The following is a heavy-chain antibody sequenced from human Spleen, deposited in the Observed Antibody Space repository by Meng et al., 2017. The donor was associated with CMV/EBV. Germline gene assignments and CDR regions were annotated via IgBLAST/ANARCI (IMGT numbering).Heavy chain of an antibody. CDR2: MSYDENKT. J-gene: IGHJ4*02. D-gene: IGHD2-2*01. CDR3: ASFSEYQLLKEGVY. Sequence: GESLKISCEASGFTFSSYAMHWARQAPGKGLEWVAVMSYDENKTHYADSVKGRFTISRDNAKNSLYLQMNSLRAEDTAVYYCASFSEYQLLKEGVYWGQGTLVTVSS. CDR1: GFTFSSYA. V-gene: IGHV3-30*04.